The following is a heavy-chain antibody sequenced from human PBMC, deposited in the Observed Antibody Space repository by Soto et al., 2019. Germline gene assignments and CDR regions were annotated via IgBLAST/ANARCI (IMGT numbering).Heavy chain of an antibody. CDR3: AKNGGNKPPYYSDC. CDR1: GFSFSCCA. D-gene: IGHD3-10*01. CDR2: INNGGDST. J-gene: IGHJ4*02. V-gene: IGHV3-23*01. Sequence: HPGGSLRLSCAASGFSFSCCAMNWVRQAPGKGLEWVSSINNGGDSTYYADSVKGRFTISRDNSKNTPYLEMNSLRVEDTAVYYCAKNGGNKPPYYSDCWGQGTQVTVSS.